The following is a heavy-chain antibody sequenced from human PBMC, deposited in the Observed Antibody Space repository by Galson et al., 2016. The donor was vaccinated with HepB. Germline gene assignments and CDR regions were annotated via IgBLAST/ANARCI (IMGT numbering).Heavy chain of an antibody. J-gene: IGHJ2*01. CDR1: GYSISSGYY. CDR3: ARDGRSDRFFDL. CDR2: IHHSGNT. V-gene: IGHV4-38-2*02. Sequence: SETLSLTCTVSGYSISSGYYWDWIRQPPGKGLEWIGSIHHSGNTYYSPSLKSRVTISVDSSKNQFSLKLTSVAAADTAVYYCARDGRSDRFFDLWGRGTLVTVSS.